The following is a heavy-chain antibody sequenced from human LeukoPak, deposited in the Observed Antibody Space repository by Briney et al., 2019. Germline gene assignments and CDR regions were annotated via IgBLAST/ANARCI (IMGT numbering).Heavy chain of an antibody. V-gene: IGHV4-4*07. CDR2: IYTSGST. D-gene: IGHD3-22*01. CDR3: ARGLDYDSSGSGPYYMDV. J-gene: IGHJ6*03. CDR1: GGSISSYY. Sequence: SATLSLTCTVSGGSISSYYWSWIRQPAGKGLEWIGRIYTSGSTNYNPSLKSRVTMSVDTSKNQFSLKLSSVTAADTAVYYCARGLDYDSSGSGPYYMDVWGKGTTVTVSS.